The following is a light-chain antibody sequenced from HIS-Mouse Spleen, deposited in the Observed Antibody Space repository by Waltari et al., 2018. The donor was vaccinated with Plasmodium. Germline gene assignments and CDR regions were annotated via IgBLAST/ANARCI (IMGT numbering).Light chain of an antibody. CDR1: ELPKKY. J-gene: IGLJ3*02. Sequence: SYELTQPPSVSVSPGQTARITCSGDELPKKYAYWYRQKAGQAPVLVIDEDSKRPSGIPERCSGSSSGTMASLTISGAQVEDEADYYCYSTDSSGNHRVFGGGTKLTVL. CDR2: EDS. CDR3: YSTDSSGNHRV. V-gene: IGLV3-10*01.